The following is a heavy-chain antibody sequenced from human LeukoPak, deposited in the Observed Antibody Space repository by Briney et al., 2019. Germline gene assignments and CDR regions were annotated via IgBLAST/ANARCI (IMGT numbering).Heavy chain of an antibody. Sequence: GGSLRLSCAASGFTFSSYAMHWVRQAPGKGLEYVSAISSNGGSTYYANSVKGRFTISRDNSKNTLYLQMGSLRAEDMAVYYCARAPHFGDYWGQGTLVTVSS. V-gene: IGHV3-64*01. J-gene: IGHJ4*02. CDR3: ARAPHFGDY. CDR1: GFTFSSYA. D-gene: IGHD3-10*01. CDR2: ISSNGGST.